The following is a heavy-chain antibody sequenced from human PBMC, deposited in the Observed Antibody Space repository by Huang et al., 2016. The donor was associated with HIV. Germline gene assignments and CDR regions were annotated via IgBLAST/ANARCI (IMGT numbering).Heavy chain of an antibody. D-gene: IGHD3-22*01. V-gene: IGHV1-18*01. CDR3: ARDPKYHRIGYYRQRRGIDI. CDR1: GYTFTSYG. CDR2: TSASSGDT. Sequence: QIQLMQSGPELKQPGASVKVSCKASGYTFTSYGITWVRQDPGQGPELMVWTSASSGDTEYAQKFQGRVTLTTDTSTNIAYMELRSLRADDTAKYYCARDPKYHRIGYYRQRRGIDIWGQGTMVIVSS. J-gene: IGHJ3*02.